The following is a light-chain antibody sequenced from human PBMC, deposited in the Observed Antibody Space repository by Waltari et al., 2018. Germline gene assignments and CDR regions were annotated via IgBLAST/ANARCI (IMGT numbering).Light chain of an antibody. J-gene: IGKJ1*01. Sequence: DIQMTQYPSSLSAFVGDIVIIACRASQGISSYLNWFQQKPGKAPKLLIYAATTLQSGVPSRFSGSGSGTEFTLTISSLQPEDFAAYYCLQHNSYPWTFGQGTKVEIK. CDR2: AAT. CDR3: LQHNSYPWT. V-gene: IGKV1-17*01. CDR1: QGISSY.